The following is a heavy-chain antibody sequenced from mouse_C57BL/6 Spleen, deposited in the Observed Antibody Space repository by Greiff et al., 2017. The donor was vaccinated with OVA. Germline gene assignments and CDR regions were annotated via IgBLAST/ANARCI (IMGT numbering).Heavy chain of an antibody. CDR2: IYPGDGDT. CDR1: GYAFSSSW. J-gene: IGHJ4*01. CDR3: ARSEPLDAMDY. Sequence: VKLMESGPELVKPGASVKISCKASGYAFSSSWMNWVKQRPGKGLEWIGRIYPGDGDTNYNGKFKGKATLTADKSSSTAYMQLSSLTSEDSAVYFCARSEPLDAMDYWGQGTSVTVSS. V-gene: IGHV1-82*01.